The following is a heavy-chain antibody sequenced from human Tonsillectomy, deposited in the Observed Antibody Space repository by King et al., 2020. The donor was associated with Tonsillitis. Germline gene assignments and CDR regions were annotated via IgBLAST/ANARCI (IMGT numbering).Heavy chain of an antibody. D-gene: IGHD5-18*01. J-gene: IGHJ4*02. V-gene: IGHV1-69*01. CDR1: GGTFSSYA. CDR3: ARGGYSYAVRDFDY. CDR2: IIPIFGTA. Sequence: QLVQSGAEVKKPGSSVKVSCKASGGTFSSYAISWVRQAPGQGLEWMGEIIPIFGTANYAQKFQGRVSITADESTSTAYMELSSLRSEDTAVYYCARGGYSYAVRDFDYWGQGTLVTVSS.